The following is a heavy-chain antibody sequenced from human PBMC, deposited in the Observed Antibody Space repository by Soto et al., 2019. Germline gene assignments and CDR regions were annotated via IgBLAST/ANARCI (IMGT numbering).Heavy chain of an antibody. J-gene: IGHJ4*02. D-gene: IGHD1-26*01. V-gene: IGHV3-30*18. CDR3: AKDKGIVGATPHY. CDR1: GFTFSSYG. CDR2: ISYDGSNK. Sequence: QVQLVESGGGVVQPGRSLRLSCAASGFTFSSYGMHWVRQAPGKGLEWVAVISYDGSNKYYADSAKGRFTISRDNSKNTLYLQMNSLRAEDTAVYYCAKDKGIVGATPHYWGQGTLVTVSS.